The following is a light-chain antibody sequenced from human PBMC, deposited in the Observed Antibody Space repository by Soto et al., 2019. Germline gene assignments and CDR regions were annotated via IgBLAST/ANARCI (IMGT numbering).Light chain of an antibody. V-gene: IGKV3-20*01. J-gene: IGKJ2*01. CDR1: QSIYSSS. CDR3: HQCGNSPDT. Sequence: DIVLTQSPGTLSLSPGERATLSCRASQSIYSSSLAWYQQKPGQAPTLLIYSASSRATGIPDRFSGSGSGTDFTLTISRLEPEDFAVYFCHQCGNSPDTFGQGTKVEIK. CDR2: SAS.